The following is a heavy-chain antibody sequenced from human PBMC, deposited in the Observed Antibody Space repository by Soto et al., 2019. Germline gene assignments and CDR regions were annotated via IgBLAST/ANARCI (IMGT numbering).Heavy chain of an antibody. Sequence: SETLSLTCTVSGGSISGFYWTWIRQPAGKGLEWIGYIHTRGNTKYNPSLNSRVTMSVDTSKNQFFLKLNSVTAADTAVYYCARDLSMTYYRGVDVWGQGTTVTVSS. CDR3: ARDLSMTYYRGVDV. CDR1: GGSISGFY. D-gene: IGHD2-21*01. J-gene: IGHJ6*02. V-gene: IGHV4-4*07. CDR2: IHTRGNT.